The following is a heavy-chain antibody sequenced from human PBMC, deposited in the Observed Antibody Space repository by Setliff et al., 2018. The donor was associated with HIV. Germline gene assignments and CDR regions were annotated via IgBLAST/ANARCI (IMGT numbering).Heavy chain of an antibody. J-gene: IGHJ1*01. CDR2: ISSSSRTI. Sequence: GGSLRLSCAASGFTFSDYYMNWVRQAPGKGLEWLSYISSSSRTIYYADSVKGRFTISRDNAENLLYLQMNSLRAEDTAVYYCVRDLVYYYDNSGSFYVAEYFQHWGQGTLVTVSS. D-gene: IGHD3-22*01. V-gene: IGHV3-11*01. CDR1: GFTFSDYY. CDR3: VRDLVYYYDNSGSFYVAEYFQH.